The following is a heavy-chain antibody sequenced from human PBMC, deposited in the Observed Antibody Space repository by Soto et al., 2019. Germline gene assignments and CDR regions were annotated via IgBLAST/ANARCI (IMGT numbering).Heavy chain of an antibody. CDR2: IIPILGIA. CDR3: ARTNWGTPSNYY. D-gene: IGHD7-27*01. V-gene: IGHV1-69*02. J-gene: IGHJ4*02. Sequence: QVQLVQSGAEVKKPGSSVKVSCKASGGTFSSYTISWVRQAPGQGLEWMGRIIPILGIANYAQKFQGRVTITADKSTSTAYMELSSLRSEDTAVDYCARTNWGTPSNYYWGQGTLVTVSS. CDR1: GGTFSSYT.